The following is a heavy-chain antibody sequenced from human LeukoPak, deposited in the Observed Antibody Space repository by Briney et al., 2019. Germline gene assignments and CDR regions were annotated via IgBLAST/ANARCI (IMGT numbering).Heavy chain of an antibody. CDR2: IIPIFGTA. CDR1: GGTFSSYA. CDR3: ARVGATGLYYYYMDV. D-gene: IGHD1-26*01. J-gene: IGHJ6*03. Sequence: ASVKVSCKASGGTFSSYAISWVRQAPGQGLEWMGGIIPIFGTANYAQKFQGRVTITTDESTSTAYMELSSLRSEDTAVYYCARVGATGLYYYYMDVWGKGTTVTVSS. V-gene: IGHV1-69*05.